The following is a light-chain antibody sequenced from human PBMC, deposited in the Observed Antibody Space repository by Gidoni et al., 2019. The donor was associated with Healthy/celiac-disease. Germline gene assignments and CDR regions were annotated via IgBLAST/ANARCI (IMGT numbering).Light chain of an antibody. Sequence: DPVSITCRASQGISSYLAWYQQKPGKAPKLLIYAASTLQSGVPSRFSGSGSGTEFTLTISSLQPEDFATYYCQQLNSYPITCGQGTRLEIK. CDR2: AAS. J-gene: IGKJ5*01. V-gene: IGKV1-9*01. CDR3: QQLNSYPIT. CDR1: QGISSY.